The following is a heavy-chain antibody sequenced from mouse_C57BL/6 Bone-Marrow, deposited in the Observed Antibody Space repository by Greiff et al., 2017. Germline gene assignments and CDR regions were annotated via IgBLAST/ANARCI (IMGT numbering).Heavy chain of an antibody. V-gene: IGHV14-4*01. CDR2: IDPENGGT. CDR3: TAIGYDPYWDLDV. J-gene: IGHJ1*03. CDR1: GFNIKDDY. D-gene: IGHD2-2*01. Sequence: EVKLQESGAELVRPGASVKLSCTASGFNIKDDYMPWVKQRPEQGLEWIGWIDPENGGTDYASKFQGKATITADTSSNTAYLPLSSRTSEDTAVYYCTAIGYDPYWDLDVWGTGTTVTVSS.